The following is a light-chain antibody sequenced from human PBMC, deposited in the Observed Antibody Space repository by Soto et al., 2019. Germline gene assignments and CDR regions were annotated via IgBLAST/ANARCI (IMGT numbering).Light chain of an antibody. V-gene: IGKV1-5*03. CDR3: QQYNNYPWT. Sequence: DIQTTQAPSTLSASVGDRSNITWRASQSISSWLAGYQQNPGKAPKLLIYKASSLESGVPSRFSGSGSGTEFTLPISSLQPDDFATYHCQQYNNYPWTFGQGTK. J-gene: IGKJ1*01. CDR1: QSISSW. CDR2: KAS.